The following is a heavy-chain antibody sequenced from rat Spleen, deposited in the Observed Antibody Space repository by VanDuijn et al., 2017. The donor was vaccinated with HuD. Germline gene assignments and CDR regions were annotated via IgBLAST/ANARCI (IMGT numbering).Heavy chain of an antibody. D-gene: IGHD4-3*01. CDR2: INIGGGDT. Sequence: EVQLVESGGGLVQPGRSLKLSCAASGFTFRNYGMAWVRQTLTRGLEWVAFINIGGGDTYYRDSVKGRFTISRDNAKSTLYLQMDSLRSEDTATYYCARHGRGGTTYHYVMDAWSQGTSVTVSS. CDR1: GFTFRNYG. CDR3: ARHGRGGTTYHYVMDA. V-gene: IGHV5S13*01. J-gene: IGHJ4*01.